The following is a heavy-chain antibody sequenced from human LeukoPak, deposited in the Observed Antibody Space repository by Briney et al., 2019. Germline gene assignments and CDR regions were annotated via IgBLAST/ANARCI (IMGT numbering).Heavy chain of an antibody. J-gene: IGHJ4*02. V-gene: IGHV5-51*01. CDR3: ARSQLRYSYSAYHLPFDS. CDR1: GYNFPIYW. CDR2: ISPGDSEP. Sequence: ESLKISCKGSGYNFPIYWIAWVRQMPGKGLEWMGIISPGDSEPTYSPSFQGQVTMSVDPSISTAYLQWSSLKASDTAIYYCARSQLRYSYSAYHLPFDSWGQGTLVTVSS. D-gene: IGHD5-18*01.